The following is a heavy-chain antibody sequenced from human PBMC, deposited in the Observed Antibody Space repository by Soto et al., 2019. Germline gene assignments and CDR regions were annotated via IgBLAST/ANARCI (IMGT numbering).Heavy chain of an antibody. V-gene: IGHV3-23*01. CDR1: GFTFSSYA. CDR3: AKVSGGGYATPPYYFDY. CDR2: ISGSGGST. Sequence: EVQLLESGGGLVQPGGSLRLSCAASGFTFSSYAMSWVRQAPGKGLEWVSAISGSGGSTYYADSVKGRFIISRDNSKNTLYLQMNSLRAEDTAVYYCAKVSGGGYATPPYYFDYWGQGTLVTVSS. J-gene: IGHJ4*02. D-gene: IGHD2-15*01.